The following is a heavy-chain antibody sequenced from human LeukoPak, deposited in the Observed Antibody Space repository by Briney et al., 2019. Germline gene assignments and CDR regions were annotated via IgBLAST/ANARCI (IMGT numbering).Heavy chain of an antibody. CDR2: ILDSGGGT. CDR1: GITFSSDG. D-gene: IGHD1-26*01. CDR3: AKNLLGSVAYYWYFDL. V-gene: IGHV3-23*01. J-gene: IGHJ2*01. Sequence: PGGSPRLSCAASGITFSSDGMNWVRQVPGKGLEWVSSILDSGGGTTCADSVRGRFTISRDNSKNTLYLQMNSLRAEDTAIYYCAKNLLGSVAYYWYFDLWGRGTLVTVSS.